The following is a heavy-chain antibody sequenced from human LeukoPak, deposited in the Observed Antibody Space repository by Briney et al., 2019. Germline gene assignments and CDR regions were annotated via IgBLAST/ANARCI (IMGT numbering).Heavy chain of an antibody. J-gene: IGHJ4*02. Sequence: GGSLRLSCAASGFTFSSYVMHWVRQAPGKGLEWVAVILYDGSNKYYADSVKGRFTISRDNSKNTLYLQMNSLRTEDTAVYYCASKWYCGGDCYYQIDYWGQGNLVTVSS. D-gene: IGHD2-21*02. V-gene: IGHV3-30*03. CDR1: GFTFSSYV. CDR3: ASKWYCGGDCYYQIDY. CDR2: ILYDGSNK.